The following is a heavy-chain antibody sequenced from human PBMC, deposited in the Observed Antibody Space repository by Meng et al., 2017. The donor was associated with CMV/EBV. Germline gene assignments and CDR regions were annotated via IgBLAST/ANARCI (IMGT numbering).Heavy chain of an antibody. CDR3: ASSDGDSSSSILDY. CDR1: GGSISSYY. CDR2: IYYSGST. V-gene: IGHV4-59*01. D-gene: IGHD6-6*01. J-gene: IGHJ4*02. Sequence: GSLRLSCTVSGGSISSYYWSWIRQPPGKGLEWIGYIYYSGSTNYNPSLKSRVTISVDTSKNQFSLKLSSVTAADTAVYYCASSDGDSSSSILDYWGQGTLVTVSS.